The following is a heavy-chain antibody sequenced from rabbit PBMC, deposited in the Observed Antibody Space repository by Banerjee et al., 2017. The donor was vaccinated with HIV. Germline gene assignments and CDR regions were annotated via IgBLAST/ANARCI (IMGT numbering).Heavy chain of an antibody. CDR2: IYAGSSAGT. V-gene: IGHV1S45*01. Sequence: QQQLEESGGGLVKPGGTLTLTCKASGFSFSSDYWICWVRQAPGKGLEWIACIYAGSSAGTYYASWAKGRFTISKTSSTTVTLQMTSLTAADTATYFCARGVGYAGDVDLWGPGTLVTVS. CDR3: ARGVGYAGDVDL. D-gene: IGHD4-2*01. CDR1: GFSFSSDYW. J-gene: IGHJ6*01.